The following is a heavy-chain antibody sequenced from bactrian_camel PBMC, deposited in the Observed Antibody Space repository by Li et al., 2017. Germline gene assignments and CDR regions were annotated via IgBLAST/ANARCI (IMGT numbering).Heavy chain of an antibody. CDR1: GITVTDKC. D-gene: IGHD4*01. V-gene: IGHV3S54*01. CDR3: AANSVCLPATIATVDSVTEYGY. CDR2: IDPRYGRT. J-gene: IGHJ4*01. Sequence: HVQLVESGGGSVQAGGSLRLSCAAAGITVTDKCMGWFRQAPGKEREGVAAIDPRYGRTFYADSVKGRFTISKDYAKNTLYLQMDSLKPEDTAMYYCAANSVCLPATIATVDSVTEYGYWGQGTQVTVS.